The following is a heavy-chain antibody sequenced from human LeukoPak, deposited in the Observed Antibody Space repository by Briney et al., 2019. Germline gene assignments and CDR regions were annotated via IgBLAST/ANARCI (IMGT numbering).Heavy chain of an antibody. V-gene: IGHV4-31*03. CDR1: GGSISSGGYY. CDR3: ARDRAGISGTTRANWFDP. Sequence: SQTLPLTCIVSGGSISSGGYYWSWIRQHTGKGLEWIGYIYYSGSTYYNPSLKSRVTISVDTSKNQFSLNLSSVTAADTAVYYCARDRAGISGTTRANWFDPWGQGTLVTVSS. J-gene: IGHJ5*02. D-gene: IGHD1-7*01. CDR2: IYYSGST.